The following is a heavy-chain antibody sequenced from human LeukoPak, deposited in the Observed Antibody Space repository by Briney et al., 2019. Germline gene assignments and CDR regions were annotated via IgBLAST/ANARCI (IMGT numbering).Heavy chain of an antibody. Sequence: GGSHRLSCAASGFSFSDAWMSWVRQIPGKGLEWVGRIESKTDGGTTDYAAPVKGRFTISRDDSTNTLYLQMNSLKTEDTAVYYCTAERQLAFDYWGQGTLVTVSS. CDR3: TAERQLAFDY. J-gene: IGHJ4*02. V-gene: IGHV3-15*04. D-gene: IGHD6-13*01. CDR1: GFSFSDAW. CDR2: IESKTDGGTT.